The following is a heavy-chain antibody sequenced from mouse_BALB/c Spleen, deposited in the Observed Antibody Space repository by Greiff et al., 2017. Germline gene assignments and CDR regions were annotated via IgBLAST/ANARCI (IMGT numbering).Heavy chain of an antibody. CDR3: ARSIYYDSEDY. V-gene: IGHV1-7*01. CDR2: INPSTGYT. D-gene: IGHD2-4*01. CDR1: GYTFTSYW. Sequence: VQLQQSGAELAKPGASVKMSCKASGYTFTSYWMHWVKQRPGQGLEWIGYINPSTGYTEYNQKFKDKATLTADKSSSTAYMQLSSLTSEDSAVYYCARSIYYDSEDYWGQGTSVTVSS. J-gene: IGHJ4*01.